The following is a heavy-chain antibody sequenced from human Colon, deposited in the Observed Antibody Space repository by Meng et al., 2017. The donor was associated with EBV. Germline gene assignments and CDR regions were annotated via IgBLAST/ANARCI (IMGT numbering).Heavy chain of an antibody. CDR3: ARGELLWDY. Sequence: QLQESGSRLATPPQPSALPCTVSGDSISCGVYFWSWIRQPPGKGLEWIGYMDYRGRTFYNPSLKSRVTISVDTSKNQFSLKLSSVIAADTAVYFCARGELLWDYWGQGTLVTVSS. D-gene: IGHD2-2*01. J-gene: IGHJ4*02. CDR2: MDYRGRT. V-gene: IGHV4-30-4*01. CDR1: GDSISCGVYF.